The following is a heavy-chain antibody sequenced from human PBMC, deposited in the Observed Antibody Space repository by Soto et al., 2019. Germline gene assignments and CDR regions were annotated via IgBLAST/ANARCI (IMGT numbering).Heavy chain of an antibody. V-gene: IGHV4-59*01. CDR1: GGFMRATY. Sequence: PAEPLSLTVTVLGGFMRATYWSWIRQTPGKVLEWVGYIHYSGSTNYNPSLQGRVTMSVDSAKNQFSLQLSSVTAADTAVYFCTKYRRIDAEEYSFDYWGQGALVTVSS. CDR3: TKYRRIDAEEYSFDY. J-gene: IGHJ4*02. CDR2: IHYSGST. D-gene: IGHD2-2*01.